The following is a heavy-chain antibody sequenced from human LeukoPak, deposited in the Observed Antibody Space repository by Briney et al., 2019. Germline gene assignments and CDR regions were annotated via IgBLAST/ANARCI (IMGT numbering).Heavy chain of an antibody. Sequence: SETLSLTCTVSGGSISSGGYYWSWIRQHPGKGLEWIGYIYYSGSTYYNPSLKSRVTISVDTSKNQFSLKLSSVTAADTAVYYCARDPPVGRGATMIPRRYWGQGTLVTVSS. V-gene: IGHV4-31*03. CDR1: GGSISSGGYY. CDR2: IYYSGST. CDR3: ARDPPVGRGATMIPRRY. D-gene: IGHD1-26*01. J-gene: IGHJ4*02.